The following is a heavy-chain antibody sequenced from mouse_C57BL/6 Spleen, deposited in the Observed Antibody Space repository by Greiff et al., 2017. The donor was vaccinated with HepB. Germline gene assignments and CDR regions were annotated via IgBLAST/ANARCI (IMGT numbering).Heavy chain of an antibody. CDR1: GYAFSSSW. V-gene: IGHV1-82*01. J-gene: IGHJ1*03. D-gene: IGHD2-3*01. Sequence: VQLQQSGPELVKPGASVKISCKASGYAFSSSWMNWVKQRPGKGLEWIGRIYPGDGDTNYNGKFKGKATLTADTSSSTAYMQLSSLTSEDSAVYFCARSGGYYVLYFDVWGTGTTVTVSS. CDR2: IYPGDGDT. CDR3: ARSGGYYVLYFDV.